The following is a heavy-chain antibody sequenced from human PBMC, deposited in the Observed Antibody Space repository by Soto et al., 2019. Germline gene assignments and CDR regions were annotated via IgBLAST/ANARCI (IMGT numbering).Heavy chain of an antibody. CDR3: ARDDSGFSGSHYIDYFNY. J-gene: IGHJ4*02. CDR2: INAGNGNT. CDR1: GYTFISYA. V-gene: IGHV1-3*01. D-gene: IGHD1-26*01. Sequence: ASVKVSCKASGYTFISYAMNWVRQAPGQRLEWMGWINAGNGNTKYSQKFQGRVTITRDTSASTGYMELSSLRSEDTAVYYCARDDSGFSGSHYIDYFNYWGQGALVTVSS.